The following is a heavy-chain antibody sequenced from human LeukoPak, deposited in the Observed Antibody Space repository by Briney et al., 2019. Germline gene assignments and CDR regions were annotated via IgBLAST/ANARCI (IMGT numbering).Heavy chain of an antibody. CDR2: IYPGDSDT. Sequence: GESLKISCKGSGYSFTSYWIGWVRQMPGKGLEWMGIIYPGDSDTRYSPSLQGQVTISADKSISTAYLQWSSLKASDTAMYYCVRGSAVGWLHFQHWGQGTLVTVSS. CDR3: VRGSAVGWLHFQH. V-gene: IGHV5-51*01. D-gene: IGHD3-10*01. J-gene: IGHJ1*01. CDR1: GYSFTSYW.